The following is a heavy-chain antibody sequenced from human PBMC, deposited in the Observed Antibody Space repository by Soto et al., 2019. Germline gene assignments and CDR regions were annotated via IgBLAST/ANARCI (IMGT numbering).Heavy chain of an antibody. CDR3: AKDHCSSTSCYARVDNWFDP. J-gene: IGHJ5*02. D-gene: IGHD2-2*01. CDR2: ISGSGGST. CDR1: GFTFSSYA. V-gene: IGHV3-23*01. Sequence: GGSLRLSCAASGFTFSSYAMSWVRQAPGKGLEWVSAISGSGGSTYYADSVKGRFTISRDNSKNTLYLQMNSLRAEDTAVYYCAKDHCSSTSCYARVDNWFDPWGQGTLVTVSS.